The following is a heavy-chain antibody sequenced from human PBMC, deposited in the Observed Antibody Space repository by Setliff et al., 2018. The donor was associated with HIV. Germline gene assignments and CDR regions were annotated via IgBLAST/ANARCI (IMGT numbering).Heavy chain of an antibody. J-gene: IGHJ5*02. CDR2: INPNSGAT. CDR1: GYPFSAYY. Sequence: ASVKVSCKVSGYPFSAYYLHWVRRAPGQGLEWMGWINPNSGATKYAQNFQGRVTMTRDTSISTAYMDLSSLTSDDTAVYYCALASIVSTARWNHWGRGTLVTVSS. D-gene: IGHD1-26*01. V-gene: IGHV1-2*02. CDR3: ALASIVSTARWNH.